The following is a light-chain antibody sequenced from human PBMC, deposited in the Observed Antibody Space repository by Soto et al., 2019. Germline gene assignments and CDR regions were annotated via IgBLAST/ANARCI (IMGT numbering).Light chain of an antibody. CDR1: QGVSTW. Sequence: DIQMTQSPSSVSASVVDRFTITCLASQGVSTWIAWFQQKPGQAPKLLIYAASLLQSGVPSRFNGSGSGTEFTLTISSLQPEDSATYFCQQANSFPVTFGQGTKVDIK. CDR3: QQANSFPVT. V-gene: IGKV1-12*01. CDR2: AAS. J-gene: IGKJ2*01.